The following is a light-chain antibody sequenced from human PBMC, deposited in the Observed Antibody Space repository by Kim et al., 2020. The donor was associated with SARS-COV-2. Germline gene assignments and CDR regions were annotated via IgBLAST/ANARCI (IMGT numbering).Light chain of an antibody. Sequence: PGERATLSCRASQSIGSNLAWYQQKPGQVPRLLIYGASTRATGIPARFSGSASGTDFTLTISSLQSEDFAIYYCQQYNNWPLTFGGGTKVDIK. J-gene: IGKJ4*01. CDR1: QSIGSN. CDR2: GAS. CDR3: QQYNNWPLT. V-gene: IGKV3-15*01.